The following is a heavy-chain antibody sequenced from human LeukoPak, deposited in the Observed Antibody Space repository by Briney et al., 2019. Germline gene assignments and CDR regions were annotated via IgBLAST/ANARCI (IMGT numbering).Heavy chain of an antibody. V-gene: IGHV1-69*05. CDR1: GGTFSSYA. CDR2: IIPIFGTA. CDR3: AGTTVVKDYYYYYMDV. Sequence: ASVKVSCKASGGTFSSYAISWVRQAPGQGLEWMGGIIPIFGTANYAQKFQGRVTITTDESTSTAYMELSSLRSEDTAVYYCAGTTVVKDYYYYYMDVWGKGTTVTVSS. D-gene: IGHD4-23*01. J-gene: IGHJ6*03.